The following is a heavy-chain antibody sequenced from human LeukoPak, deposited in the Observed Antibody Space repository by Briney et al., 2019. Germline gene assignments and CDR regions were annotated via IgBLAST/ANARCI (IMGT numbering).Heavy chain of an antibody. D-gene: IGHD3-10*01. Sequence: GGSLRLSCAASGFTFSSYGMHWVRQAPGKGLEWVAVISYDGSNRYYADSVKGRFTISRDNSKNTLYLQMNSLRAEDTAVYYCAKEGITTITKGMDVWGQGTTVTVSS. CDR3: AKEGITTITKGMDV. CDR1: GFTFSSYG. V-gene: IGHV3-30*18. CDR2: ISYDGSNR. J-gene: IGHJ6*02.